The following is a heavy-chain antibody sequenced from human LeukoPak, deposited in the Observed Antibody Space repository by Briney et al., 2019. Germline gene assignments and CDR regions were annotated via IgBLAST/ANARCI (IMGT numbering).Heavy chain of an antibody. J-gene: IGHJ1*01. CDR1: GFTFSSYE. CDR3: ARGGTLGYFQH. CDR2: ISSSGSTI. Sequence: GGSLRLSCAASGFTFSSYEMNWVRQAPGKGLEWVSYISSSGSTIYYADSVKGRFTISRGNAKNSLYLQMNSLRAEDTAVYYCARGGTLGYFQHWGQGTLVTVSS. V-gene: IGHV3-48*03.